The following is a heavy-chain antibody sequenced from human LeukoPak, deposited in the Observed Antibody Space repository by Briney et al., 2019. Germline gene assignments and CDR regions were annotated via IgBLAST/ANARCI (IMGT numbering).Heavy chain of an antibody. D-gene: IGHD2-15*01. J-gene: IGHJ4*02. Sequence: PSETLSLTCTVSGGSISSYYWSWIRQPPGKGLEWIGYIYYSGSTNYNPSLKSRVSISVDTSKNQFSLKLSSVTAADTAVYYCARRPYCSGGSCYSAYFDYWGQGTLVTVSS. CDR1: GGSISSYY. V-gene: IGHV4-59*12. CDR3: ARRPYCSGGSCYSAYFDY. CDR2: IYYSGST.